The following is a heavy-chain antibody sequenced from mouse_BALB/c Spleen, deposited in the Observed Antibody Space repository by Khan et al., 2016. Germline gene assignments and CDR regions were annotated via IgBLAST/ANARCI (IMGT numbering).Heavy chain of an antibody. Sequence: QVQLKESGAELMKPGASVKISCKATGYTFSSYWIEWVKQRPGHGLEWIGEILPGSDSTNYNEKFKGKATFTADTSSNTAYMQLSSLTSEDSAVYDCARVGDNGYFDVWGAGTTVTVSS. D-gene: IGHD1-1*02. CDR2: ILPGSDST. CDR1: GYTFSSYW. J-gene: IGHJ1*01. V-gene: IGHV1-9*01. CDR3: ARVGDNGYFDV.